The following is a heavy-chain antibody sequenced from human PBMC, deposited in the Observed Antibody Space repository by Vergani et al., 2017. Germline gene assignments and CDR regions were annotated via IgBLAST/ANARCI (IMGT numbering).Heavy chain of an antibody. CDR3: ARGYYDSSGYYPFDY. Sequence: QLQLQESGPGLVKPSETLSLTCTVSGGSISSSSYYWGWIRQPPGKGLEWIGSIYYSGSTYYNPSLKSRVTISVDTSKNQLSLKLSSVTAADTAVYYCARGYYDSSGYYPFDYWGQGTLVTVSS. V-gene: IGHV4-39*01. D-gene: IGHD3-22*01. CDR2: IYYSGST. CDR1: GGSISSSSYY. J-gene: IGHJ4*02.